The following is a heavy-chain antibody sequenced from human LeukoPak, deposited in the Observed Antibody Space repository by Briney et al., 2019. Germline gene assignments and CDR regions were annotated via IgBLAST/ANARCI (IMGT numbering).Heavy chain of an antibody. Sequence: PSETLSLTCAVYGESFSDYYWSWIRQPPGRGLEWIGEVNHGGTTNYNPSLKSRVIISADTSKNQFSLKLNSVTAADMAVYYCARVVYGDSSKDFDYWGQGTLVTVSS. V-gene: IGHV4-34*01. D-gene: IGHD4-17*01. CDR2: VNHGGTT. CDR3: ARVVYGDSSKDFDY. J-gene: IGHJ4*02. CDR1: GESFSDYY.